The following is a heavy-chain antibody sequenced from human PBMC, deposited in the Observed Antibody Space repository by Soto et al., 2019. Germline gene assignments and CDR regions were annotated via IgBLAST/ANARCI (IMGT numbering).Heavy chain of an antibody. V-gene: IGHV3-30*18. Sequence: QVQLVESGGGVVQPGRSLRLSCAASGFTFSSYGMHWVRQAPGKGLEWVAVISYDGSNKYYADSVKGRFTISRDNSKNTLYLQMNSLRAEDTAVYYCAKDSIVVVQAAPPPGMDVWGQGTTVTVSS. J-gene: IGHJ6*02. CDR2: ISYDGSNK. CDR1: GFTFSSYG. D-gene: IGHD2-2*01. CDR3: AKDSIVVVQAAPPPGMDV.